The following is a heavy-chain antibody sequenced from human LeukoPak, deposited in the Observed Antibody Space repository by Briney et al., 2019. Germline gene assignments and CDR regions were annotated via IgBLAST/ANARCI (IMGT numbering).Heavy chain of an antibody. CDR3: AKDLSLAAAGSDY. CDR2: ISGRGDHT. D-gene: IGHD6-13*01. V-gene: IGHV3-23*01. J-gene: IGHJ4*02. CDR1: GFTFSSYA. Sequence: GGSLRLSCAASGFTFSSYAMTWARQAPGKGLECVSHISGRGDHTSYADSVEGRFTISRDNCRDTVYLQMNSLRAEDTAVYYCAKDLSLAAAGSDYWGQGTLVTVSS.